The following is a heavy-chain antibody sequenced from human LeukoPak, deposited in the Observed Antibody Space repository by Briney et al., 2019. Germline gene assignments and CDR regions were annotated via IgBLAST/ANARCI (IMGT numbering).Heavy chain of an antibody. Sequence: AGRSLRLSCAASGFTFSSYGMHWVRQAPGKGLEWVAVISYDGSNKYYADSVKGRFTISRDNSKNTLYLQMNSLRAEDTAVYYCAGTERGRYSSGWYHQHWGQGTLVTVSS. CDR2: ISYDGSNK. J-gene: IGHJ1*01. V-gene: IGHV3-30*03. CDR3: AGTERGRYSSGWYHQH. D-gene: IGHD6-19*01. CDR1: GFTFSSYG.